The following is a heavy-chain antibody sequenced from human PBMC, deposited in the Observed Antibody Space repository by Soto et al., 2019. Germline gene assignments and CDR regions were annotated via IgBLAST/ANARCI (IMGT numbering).Heavy chain of an antibody. D-gene: IGHD3-16*01. J-gene: IGHJ5*02. CDR2: ISESGSYT. CDR1: GMAFSDYY. CDR3: AGGGKFNPPWDNYFDP. V-gene: IGHV3-11*06. Sequence: GGSLRLSCAASGMAFSDYYMSWIRQAPGKGLEWISYISESGSYTNYAVSVKGRFTISRDNAKNSLSLQMSSLTAEDTAVYYCAGGGKFNPPWDNYFDPWGQGILVTVSS.